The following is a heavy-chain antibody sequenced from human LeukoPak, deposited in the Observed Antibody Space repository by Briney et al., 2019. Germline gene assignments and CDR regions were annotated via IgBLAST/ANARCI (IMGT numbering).Heavy chain of an antibody. CDR2: INSDGSST. V-gene: IGHV3-74*01. Sequence: PGGSLRLSCAASGFTFSSYWMHWVRQAPGKGLVWVSRINSDGSSTNYADAVKGRFTISRDNAENTLYLQMNSLRPEDTAVYYCARDRIYDSNKQGWFDPWGQGILVTVSS. J-gene: IGHJ5*02. CDR3: ARDRIYDSNKQGWFDP. D-gene: IGHD3-22*01. CDR1: GFTFSSYW.